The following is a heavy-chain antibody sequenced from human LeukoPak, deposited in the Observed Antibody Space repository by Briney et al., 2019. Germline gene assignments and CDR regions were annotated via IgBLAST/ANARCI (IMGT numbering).Heavy chain of an antibody. CDR1: GGSISSYY. V-gene: IGHV4-4*07. Sequence: SETLSLTCTVSGGSISSYYWSWIRQPAGKGLEWIGRIYSSGSTTYNPSLKSRVTMSVDTSKNQFSLKVTSVTAADTAVYYCARGRKYTSGYRVTELGSGYSDYWGQGTLVTVSS. CDR2: IYSSGST. CDR3: ARGRKYTSGYRVTELGSGYSDY. J-gene: IGHJ4*02. D-gene: IGHD5-18*01.